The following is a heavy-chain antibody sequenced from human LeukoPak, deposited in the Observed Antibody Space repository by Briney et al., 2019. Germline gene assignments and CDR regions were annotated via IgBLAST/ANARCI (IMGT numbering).Heavy chain of an antibody. CDR3: ARRRDGINKEAYNWFDP. Sequence: GGSLRLSCAASGFTLSSYSMNWVRQAPGKGLEWVSYINSGSSIMYYADSVKGRFTISRDNAENSLYLQMTSLRDEDTAVYHCARRRDGINKEAYNWFDPWGQGTLVTVSS. CDR1: GFTLSSYS. J-gene: IGHJ5*02. V-gene: IGHV3-48*02. D-gene: IGHD5-24*01. CDR2: INSGSSIM.